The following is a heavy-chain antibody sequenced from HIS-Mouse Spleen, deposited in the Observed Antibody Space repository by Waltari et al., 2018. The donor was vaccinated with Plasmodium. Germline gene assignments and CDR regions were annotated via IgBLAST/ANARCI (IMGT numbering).Heavy chain of an antibody. D-gene: IGHD1-1*01. V-gene: IGHV3-23*01. CDR3: AILVQLEPPFDY. CDR1: GFTFTSYA. Sequence: EVQLLESGGGLVQPGGSLRLSCAASGFTFTSYAMSWVRQARGKGLEWVSAISGSGGSTYYADSVKGRFTISRDNSKNTLYLQMNSLRAEDTAVYYCAILVQLEPPFDYWGQGTLVTVSS. J-gene: IGHJ4*02. CDR2: ISGSGGST.